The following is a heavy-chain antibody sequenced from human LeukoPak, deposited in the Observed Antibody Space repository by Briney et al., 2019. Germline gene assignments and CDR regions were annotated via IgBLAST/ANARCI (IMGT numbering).Heavy chain of an antibody. D-gene: IGHD1/OR15-1a*01. V-gene: IGHV3-30*02. Sequence: GGSLRLSCAASGFTFYNFALSWVRQAPGKGLEWVAFIRYDGSNKYYAASVKGRFTISRDNSKNTLYLQMNSLRAEDTAVYYCAKSGHGTYYFDYWGQGTLVTVSS. CDR2: IRYDGSNK. CDR3: AKSGHGTYYFDY. CDR1: GFTFYNFA. J-gene: IGHJ4*02.